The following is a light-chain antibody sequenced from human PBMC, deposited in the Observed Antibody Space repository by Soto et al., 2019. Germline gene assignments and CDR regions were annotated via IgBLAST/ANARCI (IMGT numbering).Light chain of an antibody. CDR2: DAS. CDR3: QQRSNWPPV. CDR1: QSVSSY. J-gene: IGKJ5*01. V-gene: IGKV3-11*01. Sequence: EIVLTQSPATLSLSPGERATLSGRASQSVSSYLAWYQQKPGQAPRLLIYDASNRATGIPARFSGSGSGTDFTLTISSLEPEDFAVYYCQQRSNWPPVFGQGTRLEIK.